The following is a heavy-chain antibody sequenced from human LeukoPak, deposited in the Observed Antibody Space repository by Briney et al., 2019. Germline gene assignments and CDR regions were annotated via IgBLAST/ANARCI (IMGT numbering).Heavy chain of an antibody. D-gene: IGHD6-19*01. CDR1: GYSISSGYY. Sequence: SETLSLTCAVSGYSISSGYYWGWIRQPPGKGLEWIGSIYHSGSTYYNPSLKSRVTISVDTSKNQFSLKLSSVTAADTAVYYCARIAVPNWFDPWGQRTLVTVSS. CDR3: ARIAVPNWFDP. CDR2: IYHSGST. J-gene: IGHJ5*02. V-gene: IGHV4-38-2*01.